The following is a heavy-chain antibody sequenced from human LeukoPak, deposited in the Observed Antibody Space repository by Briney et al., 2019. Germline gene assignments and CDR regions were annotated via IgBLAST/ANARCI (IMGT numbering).Heavy chain of an antibody. J-gene: IGHJ4*02. V-gene: IGHV3-30-3*01. D-gene: IGHD1-26*01. Sequence: PGGSLRLPCAASGFTFSSYTMHWVRQAPGKGLEWVAIIPYDGSNTYYADSVKGRFTISRDNSKNTLYLQMNSLRADDTAVYYCARPQSVGAIDYWGQGTLVTVSS. CDR1: GFTFSSYT. CDR2: IPYDGSNT. CDR3: ARPQSVGAIDY.